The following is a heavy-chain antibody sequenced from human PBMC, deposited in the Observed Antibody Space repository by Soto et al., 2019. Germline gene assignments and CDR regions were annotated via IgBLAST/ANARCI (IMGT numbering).Heavy chain of an antibody. CDR3: ARVKDIVVVVAATSNPNQPHNWFDP. CDR2: ISAYNGNT. Sequence: GASVKVSCKASGYTFTIYGISCVLQSPLQWLEWMGCISAYNGNTNYAQKLQGRVTMTTDTSTSTAYMELRSLRSDDTAVYYCARVKDIVVVVAATSNPNQPHNWFDPWGQGTLVTVSS. D-gene: IGHD2-15*01. J-gene: IGHJ5*02. CDR1: GYTFTIYG. V-gene: IGHV1-18*04.